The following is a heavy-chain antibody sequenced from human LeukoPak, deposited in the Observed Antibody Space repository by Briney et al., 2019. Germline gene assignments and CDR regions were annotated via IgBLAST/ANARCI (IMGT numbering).Heavy chain of an antibody. J-gene: IGHJ6*03. D-gene: IGHD2-2*02. CDR3: AKGYLNMDV. V-gene: IGHV3-23*01. CDR2: ISDSGTYT. CDR1: RFSFSNYD. Sequence: GGSLRLSCAASRFSFSNYDMNWVRQAPGKGLEWVSGISDSGTYTYYADSVKGRFTVSRDNSKDTLYLQMNSLRAEDTAVYYCAKGYLNMDVWAKGTTVTLSS.